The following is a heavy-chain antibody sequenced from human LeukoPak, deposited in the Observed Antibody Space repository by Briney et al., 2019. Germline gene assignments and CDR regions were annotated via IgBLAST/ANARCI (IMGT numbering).Heavy chain of an antibody. J-gene: IGHJ4*02. V-gene: IGHV3-64*01. Sequence: GGSLRLSCAASGFTFSSYAMHWVRQAPGKGLEYVSAISSNGGSTYYANSVKGRFTISRDNAKNSLYLQMNSLRAEDTAVYYCARSRRRDGYNSGYWGQGTLVTVSS. CDR2: ISSNGGST. CDR1: GFTFSSYA. D-gene: IGHD5-24*01. CDR3: ARSRRRDGYNSGY.